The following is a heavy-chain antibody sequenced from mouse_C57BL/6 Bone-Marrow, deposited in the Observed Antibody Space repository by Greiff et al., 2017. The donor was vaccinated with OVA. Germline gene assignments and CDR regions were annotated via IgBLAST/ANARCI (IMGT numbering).Heavy chain of an antibody. CDR2: IDPSDSYT. J-gene: IGHJ4*01. Sequence: QVQLQQPGAELVRPGTSVKLSCKASGYTFTSYWMHWVKQRPGQGLEWIGVIDPSDSYTNSNQKFKGKATLTVDTSSSTAYMQLSSLTSEDSAVYYCARSDYDWAMDYWGQGTSVTVSS. CDR1: GYTFTSYW. CDR3: ARSDYDWAMDY. V-gene: IGHV1-59*01. D-gene: IGHD2-4*01.